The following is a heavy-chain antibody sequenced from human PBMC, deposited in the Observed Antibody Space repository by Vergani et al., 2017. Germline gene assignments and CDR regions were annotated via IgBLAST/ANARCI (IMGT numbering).Heavy chain of an antibody. CDR2: ISDSGGRT. J-gene: IGHJ4*02. V-gene: IGHV3-23*04. D-gene: IGHD5-24*01. CDR3: AKVGMAAIYYVDY. Sequence: EVQLVESGGGLVQSGGSLRLSCAASGFTFSSYAMSWVRQAPGKGGEWVSIISDSGGRTYYADSVKGRFTISRDNSKNTLYVQMYSLRAEDTAIYYCAKVGMAAIYYVDYWGQGTLVTVSS. CDR1: GFTFSSYA.